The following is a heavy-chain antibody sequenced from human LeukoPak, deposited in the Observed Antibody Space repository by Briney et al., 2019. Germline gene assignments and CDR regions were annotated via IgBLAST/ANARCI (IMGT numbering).Heavy chain of an antibody. J-gene: IGHJ3*02. D-gene: IGHD3-22*01. CDR2: ISSRSSYI. V-gene: IGHV3-21*01. CDR1: GFTVSSNY. Sequence: PGGSLRPSCAASGFTVSSNYMSWVRQAPGKGLEWVSSISSRSSYIYYADSVKGRFTISRDNAKNSLYLQMNSLRAEDTAVYYCARDLGKNYYDSSGYWSSAFDIWGQGTMVTVSS. CDR3: ARDLGKNYYDSSGYWSSAFDI.